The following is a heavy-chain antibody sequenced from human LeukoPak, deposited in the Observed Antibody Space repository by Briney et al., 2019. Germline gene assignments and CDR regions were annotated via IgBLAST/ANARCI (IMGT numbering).Heavy chain of an antibody. D-gene: IGHD3-22*01. CDR3: AAEVDYYDSRGYYSPWYTPER. CDR1: GFTFTSSA. Sequence: SVKVSCKASGFTFTSSAVQWVRQARGQRLEWIGWIVVGSGNTNYAQKFQERVTITRDMSTSTAYMELSSLRSEDTAVYYCAAEVDYYDSRGYYSPWYTPERWGQGTLVTVSS. J-gene: IGHJ4*02. CDR2: IVVGSGNT. V-gene: IGHV1-58*01.